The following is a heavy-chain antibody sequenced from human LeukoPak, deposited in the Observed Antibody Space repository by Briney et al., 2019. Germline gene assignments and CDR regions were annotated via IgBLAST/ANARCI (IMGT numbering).Heavy chain of an antibody. Sequence: GGSLRLSCAASGFTFSDYTMNWVRQAPGKGLEWLSCISRGGSYIYYADSLKGRFTISRDSARNSLYLQMNSLGAEDTAMYYCAREEDSYMIRASGGMDVCGQGTTVTVS. CDR2: ISRGGSYI. V-gene: IGHV3-21*01. CDR3: AREEDSYMIRASGGMDV. J-gene: IGHJ6*02. CDR1: GFTFSDYT. D-gene: IGHD3-16*01.